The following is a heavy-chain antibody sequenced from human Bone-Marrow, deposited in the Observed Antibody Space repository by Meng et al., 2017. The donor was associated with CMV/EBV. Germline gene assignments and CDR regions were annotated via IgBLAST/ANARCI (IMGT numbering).Heavy chain of an antibody. Sequence: ASEKVSCKASGYTFTSYAITWVRQAPGQGLEWVGWITTNNGYTRYAQKLRDRITMTRDTSTTTAYMELRSLRYDDTAIYYCARHQTPSGWYPPDYWGQGTLVTVSS. CDR1: GYTFTSYA. CDR2: ITTNNGYT. J-gene: IGHJ4*02. D-gene: IGHD6-19*01. CDR3: ARHQTPSGWYPPDY. V-gene: IGHV1-18*01.